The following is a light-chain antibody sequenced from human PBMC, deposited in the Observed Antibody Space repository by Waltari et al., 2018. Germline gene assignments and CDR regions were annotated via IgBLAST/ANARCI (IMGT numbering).Light chain of an antibody. J-gene: IGKJ2*01. CDR1: ESLTKRY. CDR2: GAS. V-gene: IGKV3-20*01. Sequence: VLTQSPDTLSLSPGERATLSCRSSESLTKRYLSWYPQKPGQAPRLLIYGASSRAAGIPYRFSGSGSGTDFTLTISRLEPEDFAVYYCQQYTSSIMYTFGQGTKLEIK. CDR3: QQYTSSIMYT.